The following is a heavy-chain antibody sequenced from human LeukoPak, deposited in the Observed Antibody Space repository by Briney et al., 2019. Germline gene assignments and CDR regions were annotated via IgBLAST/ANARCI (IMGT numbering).Heavy chain of an antibody. Sequence: SETLSLTCTVSGGSINTYYWSWIRQPPGKGLEWIGYIYYSGSTNYSPSLKSRVTISVDTSKNQFSLKLSSVTAADTAVYYCARLGIRYTTSSWWFDPWGQGILVTVSS. J-gene: IGHJ5*02. CDR2: IYYSGST. D-gene: IGHD6-6*01. CDR3: ARLGIRYTTSSWWFDP. CDR1: GGSINTYY. V-gene: IGHV4-59*08.